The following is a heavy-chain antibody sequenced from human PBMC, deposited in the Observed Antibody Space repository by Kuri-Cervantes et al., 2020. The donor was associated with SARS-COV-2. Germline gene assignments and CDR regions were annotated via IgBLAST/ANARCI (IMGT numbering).Heavy chain of an antibody. J-gene: IGHJ2*01. CDR3: AKARHDYGDYANGRRYFDL. CDR1: GFIFEDYG. V-gene: IGHV3-9*01. CDR2: ISYKSGST. Sequence: SLKISCEASGFIFEDYGMRWVRQAPGKGLEWVAGISYKSGSTGYADSVKGRFTISRDNSKNTLYLQMNSLRAEDTAVYYCAKARHDYGDYANGRRYFDLWGRGTLVTVSS. D-gene: IGHD4-17*01.